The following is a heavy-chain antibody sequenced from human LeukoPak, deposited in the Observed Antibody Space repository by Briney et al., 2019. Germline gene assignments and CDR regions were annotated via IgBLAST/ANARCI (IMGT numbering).Heavy chain of an antibody. J-gene: IGHJ4*02. V-gene: IGHV3-33*01. CDR3: ARDPSGSDFDY. Sequence: GRSLRLSCAAPGFTFSSYGMHWVRQAPGKGLEWVAVIWYDGSNKYYADSVKGRFTISRDNSKNTLYLQMNSLRAEDTAVYYCARDPSGSDFDYWGQGTLVTVSS. CDR2: IWYDGSNK. D-gene: IGHD5-12*01. CDR1: GFTFSSYG.